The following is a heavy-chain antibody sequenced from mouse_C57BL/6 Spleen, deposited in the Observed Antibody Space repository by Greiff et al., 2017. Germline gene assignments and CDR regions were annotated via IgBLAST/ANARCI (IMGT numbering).Heavy chain of an antibody. CDR3: VRHGSPAWFAY. CDR1: GFSFNTYA. CDR2: IRSKSNNYAT. V-gene: IGHV10-1*01. Sequence: EVKLVESGGGLVQPKGSLKLSCAASGFSFNTYAMNWVRQAPGKGLEWVACIRSKSNNYATYYADSVKDRFTISRDDSESMLYLQMNNLKTEDTAMYYCVRHGSPAWFAYWGQGTLVTVSA. J-gene: IGHJ3*01.